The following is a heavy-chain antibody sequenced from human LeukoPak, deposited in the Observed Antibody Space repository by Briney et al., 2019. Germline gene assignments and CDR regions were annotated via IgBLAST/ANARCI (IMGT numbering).Heavy chain of an antibody. D-gene: IGHD2-15*01. J-gene: IGHJ5*02. Sequence: SETLSLTCTVSGGSISSYYWSWIRQPPGKGLEGIGYIYYSGSTNYNPSLKSRVTISVDTSKNQFSLKLSSVTAADTAVYYCARDYCSGGSCYQGPFDPWGQGTLVTVSS. V-gene: IGHV4-59*01. CDR3: ARDYCSGGSCYQGPFDP. CDR1: GGSISSYY. CDR2: IYYSGST.